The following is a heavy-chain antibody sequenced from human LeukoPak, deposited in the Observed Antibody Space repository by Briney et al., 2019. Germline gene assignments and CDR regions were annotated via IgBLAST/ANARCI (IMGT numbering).Heavy chain of an antibody. CDR1: GGSFSSGGHY. CDR2: IYYSGST. CDR3: ARLVCGGGSCLAEFDY. Sequence: SETLSLTCIVSGGSFSSGGHYWGWIRQPPGKGLGWIGSIYYSGSTYYNPSLNNRVTIFIDMSKNQFSLRLNSVTATDTAVYYCARLVCGGGSCLAEFDYWGQGTLVTVSS. V-gene: IGHV4-39*01. J-gene: IGHJ4*02. D-gene: IGHD2-15*01.